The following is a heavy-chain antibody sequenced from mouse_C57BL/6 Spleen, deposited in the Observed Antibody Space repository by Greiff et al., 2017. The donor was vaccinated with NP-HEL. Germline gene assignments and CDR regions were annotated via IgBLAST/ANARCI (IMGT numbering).Heavy chain of an antibody. CDR2: ISYDGSN. V-gene: IGHV3-6*01. CDR1: GYSITSGYY. J-gene: IGHJ4*01. Sequence: VQLQQSGPGLVKPSQSLSLTCSVTGYSITSGYYWNWIRQFPGNKLEWMGYISYDGSNNYNPSLKNRISITRDTSKNQFFLKLNSVTTEDTATYYCARWAVADYYAMDYWGQGTSVTVSS. CDR3: ARWAVADYYAMDY. D-gene: IGHD1-1*01.